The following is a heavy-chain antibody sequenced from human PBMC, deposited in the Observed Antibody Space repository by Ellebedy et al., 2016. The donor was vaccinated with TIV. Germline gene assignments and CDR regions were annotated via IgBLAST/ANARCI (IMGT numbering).Heavy chain of an antibody. D-gene: IGHD3-3*01. Sequence: MPSETLSLTCSVSGDSTSSRLYYWGWIRQPPGKGLEWIGVVYSSGSTYYSPSLARRVTMSIDASKNEFSLRLTSVTAADTAAYYCARSGVGAQYYFDYWGQGILVTVSS. CDR2: VYSSGST. J-gene: IGHJ4*02. CDR1: GDSTSSRLYY. CDR3: ARSGVGAQYYFDY. V-gene: IGHV4-39*01.